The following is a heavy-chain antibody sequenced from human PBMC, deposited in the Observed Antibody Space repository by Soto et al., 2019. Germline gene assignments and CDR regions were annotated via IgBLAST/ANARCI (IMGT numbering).Heavy chain of an antibody. J-gene: IGHJ4*02. CDR2: ISYDGSNK. CDR3: ATHMVRGAITVDY. Sequence: GGSLRLSCAASGFTFSSYGMHWVRQAPGKGLEWVAVISYDGSNKYYADSVKGRFTISRDNSKNTLYLQMNSLRAEDTAVYYCATHMVRGAITVDYWGQGTLVTVSS. V-gene: IGHV3-30*03. CDR1: GFTFSSYG. D-gene: IGHD3-10*01.